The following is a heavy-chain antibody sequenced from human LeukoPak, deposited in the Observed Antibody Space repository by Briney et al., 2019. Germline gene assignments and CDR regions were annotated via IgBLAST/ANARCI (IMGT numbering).Heavy chain of an antibody. J-gene: IGHJ4*02. CDR3: ARGGIVGATTDY. CDR2: ISSSSSYI. Sequence: PGGSLRLSCAASGFTSSSYAMHWVRQAPGKGLEWVSSISSSSSYIYYADSVKGRFTISRDNAKNSLYLQMNSLRAEDTAVYYCARGGIVGATTDYWGQGTLVTVSS. V-gene: IGHV3-21*01. D-gene: IGHD1-26*01. CDR1: GFTSSSYA.